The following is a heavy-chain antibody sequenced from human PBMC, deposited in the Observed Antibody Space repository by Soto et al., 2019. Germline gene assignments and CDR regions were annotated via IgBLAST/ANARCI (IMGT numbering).Heavy chain of an antibody. V-gene: IGHV3-7*01. CDR3: ARRTAAPNYYYYMDV. J-gene: IGHJ6*03. CDR1: GFTLSSYW. Sequence: GGSLRLSCAASGFTLSSYWMSWVRQAPGKGLEWVANIKQDGSEKYYVDSVKGRFTISRDNAKNSLYLQMNSLRAEDTAVYYCARRTAAPNYYYYMDVWGKGTTVTVSS. CDR2: IKQDGSEK. D-gene: IGHD6-13*01.